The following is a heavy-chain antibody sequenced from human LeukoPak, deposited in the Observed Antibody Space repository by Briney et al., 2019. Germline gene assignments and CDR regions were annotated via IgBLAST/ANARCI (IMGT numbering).Heavy chain of an antibody. CDR2: INPNSGGT. CDR3: ARSVEGYCSGGSCYSYYYYMDV. D-gene: IGHD2-15*01. J-gene: IGHJ6*03. V-gene: IGHV1-2*02. Sequence: ASVKVSCKASGYTFTGYYMHWVRQAPGQGLEWMGWINPNSGGTNYAQKFQGRVTMTRDTSISTAYMELSRLRSDDTAVYYCARSVEGYCSGGSCYSYYYYMDVWGKGTTVTVSS. CDR1: GYTFTGYY.